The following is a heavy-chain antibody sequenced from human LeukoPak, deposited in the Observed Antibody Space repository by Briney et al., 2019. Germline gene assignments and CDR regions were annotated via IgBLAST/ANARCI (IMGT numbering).Heavy chain of an antibody. D-gene: IGHD3-22*01. V-gene: IGHV5-51*01. CDR2: IYPGDSDT. CDR1: GYSFTNYW. J-gene: IGHJ4*02. CDR3: ARHIYDSSAYYPDYFDY. Sequence: GESLKISCKGSGYSFTNYWIGWVRQMPGKGLEWIGIIYPGDSDTRYSPSFQGQVTISADKSISTAYLQWSSLKASDTAMYYCARHIYDSSAYYPDYFDYWGQGTLVTVSS.